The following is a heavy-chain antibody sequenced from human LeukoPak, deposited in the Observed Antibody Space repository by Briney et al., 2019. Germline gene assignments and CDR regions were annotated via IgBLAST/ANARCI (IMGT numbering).Heavy chain of an antibody. J-gene: IGHJ5*02. Sequence: SETLSLTCTVSGASISNYYWSWIRQPPGKGLEWIGYIYYCGSTNYNPSLKSRVTISLDTSKTQFSLKLSSVTAADTAVYYCARGHYLSGSYNWFDPWGQGTLVTVSS. V-gene: IGHV4-59*01. CDR1: GASISNYY. CDR2: IYYCGST. CDR3: ARGHYLSGSYNWFDP. D-gene: IGHD3-10*01.